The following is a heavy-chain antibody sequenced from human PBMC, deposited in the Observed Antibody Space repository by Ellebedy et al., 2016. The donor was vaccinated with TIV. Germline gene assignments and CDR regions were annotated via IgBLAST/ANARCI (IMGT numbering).Heavy chain of an antibody. CDR2: INPDGSDT. D-gene: IGHD2-21*02. J-gene: IGHJ4*02. V-gene: IGHV3-74*01. CDR1: GFTFRADW. CDR3: ARARPYCSGDCYSFGN. Sequence: GGSLRLXXAASGFTFRADWMHWVRQAPGKGLEWVSRINPDGSDTTYGDSVRGRFTISRDNARNIVYLQMNSLRAEDTAVYYCARARPYCSGDCYSFGNWGQGSLVTVSS.